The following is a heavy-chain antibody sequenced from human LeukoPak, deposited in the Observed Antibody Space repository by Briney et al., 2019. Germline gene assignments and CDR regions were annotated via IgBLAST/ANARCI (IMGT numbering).Heavy chain of an antibody. J-gene: IGHJ4*02. CDR2: LYSDDTT. V-gene: IGHV3-53*01. Sequence: PGGSLRLSCAASGFIVNSNYMNWVRQAPGKGLEWVSVLYSDDTTYYADSVKGRFTISRDNSKNTLYLQMNNLRAEDTAVYYCARGGGYYAIHYWGQGTLVTVSS. CDR1: GFIVNSNY. CDR3: ARGGGYYAIHY. D-gene: IGHD1-26*01.